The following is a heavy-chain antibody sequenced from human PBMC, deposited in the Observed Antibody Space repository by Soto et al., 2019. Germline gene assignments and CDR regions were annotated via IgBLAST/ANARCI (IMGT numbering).Heavy chain of an antibody. D-gene: IGHD6-19*01. Sequence: GVSLRLSCAASGFTFSSYGMHWVRQAPGKGLEWVAAISYDGSNKYYADSVKGRFTISRDNSKDTLYLQMNSLRAEDTAVYYCAKDIEQWLFDYWGQGTLVTVSS. CDR2: ISYDGSNK. CDR3: AKDIEQWLFDY. CDR1: GFTFSSYG. V-gene: IGHV3-30*18. J-gene: IGHJ4*02.